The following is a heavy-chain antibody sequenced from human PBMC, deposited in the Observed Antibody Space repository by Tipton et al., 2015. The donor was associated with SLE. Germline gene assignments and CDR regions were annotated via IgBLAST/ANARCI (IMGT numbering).Heavy chain of an antibody. Sequence: TLSLTCAVSGYSISTSDSNWWGWIRQPPGKGLEWIGYIYYRGTAYYNPSLRSRVTVSVDTSKNQFSLKLSSVTGVDTAVYYCARTAGRSVKLWYFDLWGRGTLVTVSS. CDR3: ARTAGRSVKLWYFDL. CDR1: GYSISTSDSNW. CDR2: IYYRGTA. J-gene: IGHJ2*01. V-gene: IGHV4-28*01. D-gene: IGHD5-18*01.